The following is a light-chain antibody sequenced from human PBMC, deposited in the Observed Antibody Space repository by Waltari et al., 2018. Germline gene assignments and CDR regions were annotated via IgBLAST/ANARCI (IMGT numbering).Light chain of an antibody. Sequence: EIVLTQSPRTLSLSPGERATLSCRASQNVGTYLAWYQQHPGQAPRLLIYHASSRATGSPDRFSGSGSGTDFSLTISRLEPEDFAVYYCQNHERLPAMFGQGTNVEIK. CDR2: HAS. J-gene: IGKJ1*01. V-gene: IGKV3-20*01. CDR3: QNHERLPAM. CDR1: QNVGTY.